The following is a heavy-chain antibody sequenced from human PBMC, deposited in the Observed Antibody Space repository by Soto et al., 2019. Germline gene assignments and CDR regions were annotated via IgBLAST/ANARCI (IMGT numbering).Heavy chain of an antibody. CDR3: AREQSIVGATYEASP. Sequence: GGSLRLSCAASGFTFSSYGIHWVRQAPGKGLEWVAVIWYDGSNKYYADSVKGRFTISRDNSKNTLYLQMNSLRAEDTAVYYCAREQSIVGATYEASPWGQGTLVTVSS. CDR1: GFTFSSYG. J-gene: IGHJ5*02. V-gene: IGHV3-33*01. CDR2: IWYDGSNK. D-gene: IGHD1-26*01.